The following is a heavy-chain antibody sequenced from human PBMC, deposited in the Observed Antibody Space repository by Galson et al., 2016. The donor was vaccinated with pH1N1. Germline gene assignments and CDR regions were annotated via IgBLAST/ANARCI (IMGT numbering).Heavy chain of an antibody. CDR1: GFTFDDYA. D-gene: IGHD3-3*02. CDR2: ISWNSGSI. J-gene: IGHJ5*01. CDR3: AKDIAFSSNWYDY. Sequence: SLRLSCAASGFTFDDYAMHWVRQAPGKGLEWVSGISWNSGSIGYADSVKGQFTISRDNAKNSLYLQMNSLRAEDTALYYCAKDIAFSSNWYDYWGQGTLVTVSS. V-gene: IGHV3-9*01.